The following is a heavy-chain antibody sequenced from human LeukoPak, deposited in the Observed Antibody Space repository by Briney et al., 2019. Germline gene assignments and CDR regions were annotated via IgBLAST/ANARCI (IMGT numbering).Heavy chain of an antibody. CDR1: GFSFSTYT. D-gene: IGHD2-2*02. V-gene: IGHV3-64*02. Sequence: RGSLRLSCAASGFSFSTYTMRWVRQAPGKGLEYVSGIASNGGTKYYADSVKGRFTISRDNFKNTVCLQMDSLRTEDMAVYYCAREYCTTNSCYIWGLGYWGQGTLVTVSS. CDR3: AREYCTTNSCYIWGLGY. CDR2: IASNGGTK. J-gene: IGHJ4*02.